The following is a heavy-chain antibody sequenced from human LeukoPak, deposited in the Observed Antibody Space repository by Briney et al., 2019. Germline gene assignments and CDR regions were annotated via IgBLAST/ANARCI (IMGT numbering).Heavy chain of an antibody. V-gene: IGHV4-30-2*01. Sequence: SETLSLTCAVSGGSISSDGYSWSWIRQPPGKGLEWIGYIYYSGSTYYNPSLKSRVTISVDRSKTQFSLKLSSVTAADTAAYYCARERSTYAGAPENWFDPWGQGILVTVSS. J-gene: IGHJ5*02. CDR1: GGSISSDGYS. CDR2: IYYSGST. D-gene: IGHD2-2*01. CDR3: ARERSTYAGAPENWFDP.